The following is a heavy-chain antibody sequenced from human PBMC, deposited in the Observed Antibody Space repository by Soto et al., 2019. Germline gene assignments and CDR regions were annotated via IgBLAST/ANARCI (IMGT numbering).Heavy chain of an antibody. CDR1: GFTFDDYA. D-gene: IGHD6-13*01. J-gene: IGHJ6*02. Sequence: GESLKISCAASGFTFDDYAMHWVRQAPGKGLEWVSLISWDGGSTYYADSVKGRFTISRDNSKNSLYLQMNSLRAEDTALYYCAKDRTAGSYYYYGMDVWGQGTTVTVSS. CDR2: ISWDGGST. CDR3: AKDRTAGSYYYYGMDV. V-gene: IGHV3-43D*03.